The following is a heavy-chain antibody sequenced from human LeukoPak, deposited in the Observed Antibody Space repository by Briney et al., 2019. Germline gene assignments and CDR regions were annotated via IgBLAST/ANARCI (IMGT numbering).Heavy chain of an antibody. CDR3: VREGSSFSEFLYFGGAADPFEI. J-gene: IGHJ3*02. D-gene: IGHD3-10*01. Sequence: SETLSLTCTVSGGSISGGEYYWTWIRQPPGKGLEWIGYIYFSGSTYYNPSLKSRITITVDTSRNQFSLKLTAVTAADTALYYCVREGSSFSEFLYFGGAADPFEIWGQGTMVTVSS. CDR1: GGSISGGEYY. V-gene: IGHV4-30-4*08. CDR2: IYFSGST.